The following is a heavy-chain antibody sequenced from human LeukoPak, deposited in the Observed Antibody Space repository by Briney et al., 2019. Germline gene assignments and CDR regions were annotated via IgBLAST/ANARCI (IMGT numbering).Heavy chain of an antibody. J-gene: IGHJ4*02. V-gene: IGHV4-38-2*02. CDR2: VYYRGTT. CDR3: ARRVHSSSWSSYFDY. CDR1: GYSLTSGFY. D-gene: IGHD6-13*01. Sequence: SETLSLTCTVSGYSLTSGFYWAWIRQTPGKGLEWIGSVYYRGTTNHNPSLRSRVTMSVDTSKNHFSLKLSSVTAADTAVYYCARRVHSSSWSSYFDYWGQETLVTVSS.